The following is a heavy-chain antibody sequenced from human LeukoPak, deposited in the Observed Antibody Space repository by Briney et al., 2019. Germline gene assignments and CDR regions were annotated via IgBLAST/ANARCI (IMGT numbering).Heavy chain of an antibody. D-gene: IGHD4-11*01. CDR1: GFTFSSYS. CDR2: INWNGGST. V-gene: IGHV3-20*01. Sequence: PGGSLRLSCAASGFTFSSYSMSWVRQAPGKGLEWVSGINWNGGSTGYADSVKGRFTISRDNAKNSLYLQMNSLRAEDTALYHCARVLGYSIETLHYFDYWGQGTLVTVSS. CDR3: ARVLGYSIETLHYFDY. J-gene: IGHJ4*02.